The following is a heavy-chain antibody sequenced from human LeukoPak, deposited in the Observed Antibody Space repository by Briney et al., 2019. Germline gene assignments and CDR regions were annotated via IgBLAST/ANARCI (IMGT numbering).Heavy chain of an antibody. D-gene: IGHD2-2*01. CDR2: IYHSGST. V-gene: IGHV4-38-2*02. CDR3: ARTSQGCSSTSCYYYYYMDV. J-gene: IGHJ6*03. Sequence: PSETLSLTCTVSGYSISSGYYWGWIRQPPGEGLEWIGSIYHSGSTYYNPSLKSRVTISVDTSKNQFSLKLSSVTAADTAVYYCARTSQGCSSTSCYYYYYMDVWGKGTTVTVSS. CDR1: GYSISSGYY.